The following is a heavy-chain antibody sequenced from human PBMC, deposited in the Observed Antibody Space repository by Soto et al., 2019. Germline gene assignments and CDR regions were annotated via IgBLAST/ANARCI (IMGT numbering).Heavy chain of an antibody. Sequence: QITLKESGPTLVKPTQTLTLTCTFSAFSLSTSGMCVGWIHQPPGKALQWIALIYWDDDKRYSPSLKNRLTVTKDTSKSRVVLTMTNMDPVDTATYYGAHRARQRFTDAFHIWGQGTMLTVSS. J-gene: IGHJ3*02. V-gene: IGHV2-5*02. CDR3: AHRARQRFTDAFHI. CDR2: IYWDDDK. CDR1: AFSLSTSGMC. D-gene: IGHD5-12*01.